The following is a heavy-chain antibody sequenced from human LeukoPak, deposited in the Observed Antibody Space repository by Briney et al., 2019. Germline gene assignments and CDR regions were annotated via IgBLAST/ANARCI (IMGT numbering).Heavy chain of an antibody. D-gene: IGHD1-26*01. CDR2: IDSGGRT. J-gene: IGHJ5*02. CDR3: AKEEARWEWFDP. CDR1: GFTVNSND. V-gene: IGHV3-66*01. Sequence: GGSLRLSCAASGFTVNSNDMSWVRQAPGKGLEWVSVIDSGGRTFYADSVKGRFTISRDNSKNTLDLQMNSLRVEDTAVYYCAKEEARWEWFDPWGQGTLVTVSS.